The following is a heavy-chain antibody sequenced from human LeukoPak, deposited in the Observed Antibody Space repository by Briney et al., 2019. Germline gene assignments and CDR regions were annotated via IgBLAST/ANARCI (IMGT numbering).Heavy chain of an antibody. J-gene: IGHJ4*02. CDR3: ARWVVDAAMVDD. D-gene: IGHD5-18*01. CDR1: GYSINSGYY. V-gene: IGHV4-38-2*01. Sequence: SETLSLTCAVSGYSINSGYYWCWIRQPPGKRLEWIGNIYRSGYTYYNPSLKSRVTISVDTSTNHFSLKLWSVTAADTAVYYCARWVVDAAMVDDWGQGTLVTVSS. CDR2: IYRSGYT.